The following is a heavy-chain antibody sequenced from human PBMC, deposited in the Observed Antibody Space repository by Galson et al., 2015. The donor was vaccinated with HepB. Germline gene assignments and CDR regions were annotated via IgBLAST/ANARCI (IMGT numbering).Heavy chain of an antibody. J-gene: IGHJ6*03. D-gene: IGHD2-2*01. Sequence: SLRLSCAASGFTFSSYSMNWVRQAPGKGLEWVSSISSSSSYIYYADSVKGRFTISRDNAKNSLYLQMNSLRAEDTAVYYCARDLRGWYQLLLNYYYYMDVWGKGTTVTVSS. CDR1: GFTFSSYS. CDR2: ISSSSSYI. CDR3: ARDLRGWYQLLLNYYYYMDV. V-gene: IGHV3-21*01.